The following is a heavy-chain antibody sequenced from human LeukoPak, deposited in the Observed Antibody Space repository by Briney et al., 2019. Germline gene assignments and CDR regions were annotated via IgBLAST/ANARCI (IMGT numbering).Heavy chain of an antibody. CDR3: ASASIAVAGQDAFDI. V-gene: IGHV4-59*01. Sequence: SETLSLTCAVSGGSISSYYWSWIRQPPGKGLEWIGYIYYSGSTNYNPSLKSRVTISVDTSKNRFSLKLSSVTAADTAVYYCASASIAVAGQDAFDIWGQGTMVTVSS. J-gene: IGHJ3*02. CDR2: IYYSGST. CDR1: GGSISSYY. D-gene: IGHD6-19*01.